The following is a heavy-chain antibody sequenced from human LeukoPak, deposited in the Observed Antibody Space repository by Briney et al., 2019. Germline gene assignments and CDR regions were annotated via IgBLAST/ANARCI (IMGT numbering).Heavy chain of an antibody. D-gene: IGHD2-21*02. Sequence: PGGSLRLSCVASGFTFSSHWMTWVRQAPGKGLEWVATINQDGTEKYYVDSVNGRFTISRDNAKKSLYLQMNSLRAEDTAVYYGARDTPVSAGYFDYWGRGILVTVSS. CDR1: GFTFSSHW. V-gene: IGHV3-7*01. CDR3: ARDTPVSAGYFDY. J-gene: IGHJ4*02. CDR2: INQDGTEK.